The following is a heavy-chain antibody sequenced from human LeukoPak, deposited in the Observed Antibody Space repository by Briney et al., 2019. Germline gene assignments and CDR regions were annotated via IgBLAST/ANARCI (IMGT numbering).Heavy chain of an antibody. Sequence: SETLSLTYTVSGGSISHYYWSWIRQPPGKGLEWIGYVSYSGSTNYNPSLKSRVTISVDTSKNQFSLGLSSVTAADTAVYYCARHDTDMTTVTTPFDYWGQGTLVTVSS. CDR1: GGSISHYY. D-gene: IGHD4-17*01. V-gene: IGHV4-59*08. CDR2: VSYSGST. CDR3: ARHDTDMTTVTTPFDY. J-gene: IGHJ4*02.